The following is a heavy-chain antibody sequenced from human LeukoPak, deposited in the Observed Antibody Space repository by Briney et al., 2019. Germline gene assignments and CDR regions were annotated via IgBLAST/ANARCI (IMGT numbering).Heavy chain of an antibody. V-gene: IGHV1-18*01. CDR3: ARGRSRWSLGIVGATLYYFDY. CDR1: GYTFTSYG. CDR2: ISAYNGNT. J-gene: IGHJ4*02. D-gene: IGHD1-26*01. Sequence: ASVKVSCMASGYTFTSYGISWVRQAPGQGLEWMGWISAYNGNTNYAQKLQGRVTMTTDTSTSTAYMELRSLRSDDTAVYYCARGRSRWSLGIVGATLYYFDYWGQGTLVTVSS.